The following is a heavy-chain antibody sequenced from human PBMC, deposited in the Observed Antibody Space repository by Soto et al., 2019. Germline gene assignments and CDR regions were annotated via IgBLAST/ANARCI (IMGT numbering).Heavy chain of an antibody. CDR1: GFTFSDYY. V-gene: IGHV3-11*01. CDR2: ISSSGSTI. D-gene: IGHD6-13*01. J-gene: IGHJ4*02. Sequence: PGGSLRLSCAASGFTFSDYYMSWIRQAPGKGLEWVSYISSSGSTIYYADSVKGRFTISRDNAKNSLYLQMNSLRAEGTAVYYCARLKGSSWYYFDYWGQGTLVTVSS. CDR3: ARLKGSSWYYFDY.